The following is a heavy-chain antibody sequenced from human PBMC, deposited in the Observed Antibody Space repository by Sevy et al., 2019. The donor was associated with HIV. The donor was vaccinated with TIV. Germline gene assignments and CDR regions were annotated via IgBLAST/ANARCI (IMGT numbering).Heavy chain of an antibody. CDR2: IYTSGST. V-gene: IGHV4-61*02. CDR3: ARDPMVRGENYYGMDV. D-gene: IGHD3-10*01. Sequence: SETLSLTCTVSGGSISSGSYYWSWIRQPAGKGLEWIGRIYTSGSTNYNPSLKSRVTMSVDTSKNQFSLKLSSVTAADTAVYYCARDPMVRGENYYGMDVWCQGTTVTVSS. CDR1: GGSISSGSYY. J-gene: IGHJ6*02.